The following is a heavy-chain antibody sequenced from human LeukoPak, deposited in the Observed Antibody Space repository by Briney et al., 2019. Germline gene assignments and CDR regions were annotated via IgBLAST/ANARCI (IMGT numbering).Heavy chain of an antibody. Sequence: GGSLRLSCAASGFTVSSNYMSWVRQAPGKGLEWVSVIYSGGSTYYADSVKGRFTISRDNSKNTLYLQMNSLRAEDTAVYYCARHRHDSSGYYYKPYYFDYWGQGTLVTVSS. J-gene: IGHJ4*02. D-gene: IGHD3-22*01. CDR1: GFTVSSNY. CDR2: IYSGGST. V-gene: IGHV3-66*04. CDR3: ARHRHDSSGYYYKPYYFDY.